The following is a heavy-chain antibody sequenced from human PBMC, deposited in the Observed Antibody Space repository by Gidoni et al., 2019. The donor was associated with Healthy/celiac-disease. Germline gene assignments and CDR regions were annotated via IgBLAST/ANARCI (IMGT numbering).Heavy chain of an antibody. CDR3: TRDLGSYYDADAFDI. D-gene: IGHD1-26*01. CDR1: GFTFGDYA. CDR2: IRSKAYGGTT. J-gene: IGHJ3*02. V-gene: IGHV3-49*04. Sequence: EVQLVESGGGLVQPGRALRLSCTASGFTFGDYAMSWVRQAPGKGLEWVGFIRSKAYGGTTEYAASVKGRVTISRDDSKRIAYLQMNSLKTEDTAVYYCTRDLGSYYDADAFDIWGQGTMVTVSS.